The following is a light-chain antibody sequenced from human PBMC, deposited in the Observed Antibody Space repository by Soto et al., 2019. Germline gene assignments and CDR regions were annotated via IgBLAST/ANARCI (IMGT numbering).Light chain of an antibody. V-gene: IGLV2-8*01. Sequence: QSALTQPPSASGSPGHSVTISCTGTSSDVGGYNFVSWYQQHPGKAPKLLIYEVSKRHSGVPDRFSGSKSDNTSSLTVSGLQAEDEADYYCSSFAGGNNLLFGGGTKLIVL. CDR2: EVS. CDR1: SSDVGGYNF. J-gene: IGLJ2*01. CDR3: SSFAGGNNLL.